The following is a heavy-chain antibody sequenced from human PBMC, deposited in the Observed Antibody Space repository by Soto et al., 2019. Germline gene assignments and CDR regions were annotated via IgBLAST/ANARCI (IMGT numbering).Heavy chain of an antibody. D-gene: IGHD3-22*01. V-gene: IGHV3-48*02. Sequence: GGSLRLSCAASGFTFSSYSMNWVRQAPGKGLEWVSYISSSSSSTIYYADSVKGRFTISRDNAKNSLYLQMNSLRDEDTAVYYCARDQPGVQYYDSSGYYDYWGQGTLVTVSS. CDR3: ARDQPGVQYYDSSGYYDY. CDR1: GFTFSSYS. J-gene: IGHJ4*02. CDR2: ISSSSSSTI.